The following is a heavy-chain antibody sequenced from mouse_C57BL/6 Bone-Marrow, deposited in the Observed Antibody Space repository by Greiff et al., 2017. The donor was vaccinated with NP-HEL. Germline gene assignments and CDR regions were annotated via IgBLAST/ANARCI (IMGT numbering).Heavy chain of an antibody. CDR1: GYAFSSSW. Sequence: VQLQQSGPELVKPGASVKISCKASGYAFSSSWMNWVKQRPGKGLEWIGRIYPGDGDTNYNGKFKGKATLTADKSSSTAYMQLSSLTSEDSAVYFCASGTGPWDLYYVDYWGEGTTLAVSS. D-gene: IGHD4-1*01. CDR3: ASGTGPWDLYYVDY. V-gene: IGHV1-82*01. CDR2: IYPGDGDT. J-gene: IGHJ2*01.